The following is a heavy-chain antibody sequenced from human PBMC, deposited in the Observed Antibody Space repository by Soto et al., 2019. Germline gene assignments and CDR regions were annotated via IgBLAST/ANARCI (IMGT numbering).Heavy chain of an antibody. D-gene: IGHD6-19*01. J-gene: IGHJ6*02. CDR2: IDPSDSQT. CDR1: GYSFAGYW. Sequence: GESLKISCKGSGYSFAGYWITWVRQKPGKGLEWMGRIDPSDSQTYYSPSFRGHVTISVTKSITTVFLQWSSLRASDTAMYYCASARRIAVAGTGYYYYYGMDVWGQGTTVTVSS. V-gene: IGHV5-10-1*01. CDR3: ASARRIAVAGTGYYYYYGMDV.